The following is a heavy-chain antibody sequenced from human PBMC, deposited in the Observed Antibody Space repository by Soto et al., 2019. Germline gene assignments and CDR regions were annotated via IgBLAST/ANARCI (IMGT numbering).Heavy chain of an antibody. V-gene: IGHV4-31*02. J-gene: IGHJ5*02. CDR2: IYYSGVT. CDR3: ARDLRGRGSGRFDP. Sequence: WTWIRQHPGKGLEWIGYIYYSGVTYYNPSFKSRVTISVDTSKNQFSLKLSSVTAADTAMYYCARDLRGRGSGRFDPWGQGTLVTVSS. D-gene: IGHD3-10*01.